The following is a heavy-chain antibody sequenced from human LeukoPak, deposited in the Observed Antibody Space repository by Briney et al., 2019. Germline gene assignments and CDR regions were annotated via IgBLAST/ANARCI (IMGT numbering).Heavy chain of an antibody. CDR1: GFTFSSYA. CDR3: ARDSSRYSSSWCLSY. Sequence: GRSLRLSCAASGFTFSSYAMHWVRQAPGKGLEWVAVISYDGSNKYYADSVKGRFTISRDNSKNTLYLQMNSLRAEDTGVYYCARDSSRYSSSWCLSYWGQGTLVTVSS. J-gene: IGHJ4*02. V-gene: IGHV3-30*04. D-gene: IGHD6-13*01. CDR2: ISYDGSNK.